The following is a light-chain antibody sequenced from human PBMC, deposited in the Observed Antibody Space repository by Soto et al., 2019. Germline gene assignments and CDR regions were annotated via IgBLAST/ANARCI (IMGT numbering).Light chain of an antibody. CDR3: QQYNNGLEVS. CDR1: QSVSSN. Sequence: EIVMTQSPATLSVSPGERATLSCRASQSVSSNLAWYQQKPGQAPRLLIYGASTRATGIPARFSGSGSGTEVTLTISSLQSEDFAVYYCQQYNNGLEVSFGQGTRLEIK. J-gene: IGKJ5*01. V-gene: IGKV3-15*01. CDR2: GAS.